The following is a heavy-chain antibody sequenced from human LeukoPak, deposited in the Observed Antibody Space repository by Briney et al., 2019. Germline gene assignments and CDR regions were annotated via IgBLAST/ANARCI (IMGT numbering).Heavy chain of an antibody. CDR2: ISATGTST. CDR1: GFTFSSYA. V-gene: IGHV3-23*01. Sequence: PGGSLRLSCAASGFTFSSYAMTLVRQAPGKGLEWVSTISATGTSTYYADSVKGRLTISRDNSKNTLYLQMNSLRAEDTAVYSCAKDSGTYYKAFDYWGQGTLVTVSS. J-gene: IGHJ4*02. CDR3: AKDSGTYYKAFDY. D-gene: IGHD1-26*01.